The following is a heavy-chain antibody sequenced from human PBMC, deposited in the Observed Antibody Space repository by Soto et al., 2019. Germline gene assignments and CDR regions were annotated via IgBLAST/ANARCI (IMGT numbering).Heavy chain of an antibody. J-gene: IGHJ6*02. CDR3: AGHSSSWFPHYYYYGMDV. D-gene: IGHD6-13*01. Sequence: SEPRSLTCSVPGDSITRYYPNWLRKPPGKGLEWIGYIYYSGSTNYNPSLKSRVTISVDTSKNQFSLKLSSVTAADTAVYYCAGHSSSWFPHYYYYGMDVWGQGTTVTVSS. CDR2: IYYSGST. CDR1: GDSITRYY. V-gene: IGHV4-59*01.